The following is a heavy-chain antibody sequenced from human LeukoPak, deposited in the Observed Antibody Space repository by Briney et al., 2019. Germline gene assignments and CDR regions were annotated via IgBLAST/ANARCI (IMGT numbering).Heavy chain of an antibody. V-gene: IGHV3-53*01. CDR1: GFTVSSNY. Sequence: GGSLRLSCAASGFTVSSNYMSWVRQAPGKGLEWVSVIYSGGSTYYADSVKGRFTISRDNSKNTLYLQMNSLRAEDTAVYYCARAPRGSGYLDYWGQGTLVTVSS. CDR3: ARAPRGSGYLDY. D-gene: IGHD2-15*01. J-gene: IGHJ4*02. CDR2: IYSGGST.